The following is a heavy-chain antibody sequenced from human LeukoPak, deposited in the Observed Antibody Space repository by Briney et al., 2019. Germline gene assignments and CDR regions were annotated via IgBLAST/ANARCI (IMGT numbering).Heavy chain of an antibody. CDR3: ARDGGEVRVFDY. J-gene: IGHJ4*02. CDR1: GFTFSSYS. D-gene: IGHD3-10*01. Sequence: GGSLRLSCAASGFTFSSYSMNWVRQAPGEGLEWVSSISSSSSYIYYADSVKGRFTISRDNAKNSLYLQMNSLRAEDTAVYYCARDGGEVRVFDYWGQGTLVTVSS. CDR2: ISSSSSYI. V-gene: IGHV3-21*01.